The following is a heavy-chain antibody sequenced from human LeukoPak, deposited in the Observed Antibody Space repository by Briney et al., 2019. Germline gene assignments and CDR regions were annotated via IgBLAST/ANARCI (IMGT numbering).Heavy chain of an antibody. J-gene: IGHJ4*02. CDR1: GFTFSSYA. CDR2: ISGSGANT. D-gene: IGHD3-22*01. Sequence: GGSLRLSCAASGFTFSSYAMNWVRQAPGKGLEWVSAISGSGANTYYADSVRGRFTISRDNSKNTVYLQMNGLRAEDTAVYYCAKPKYDSSGYYGLLNYWGQGTLVTVSS. CDR3: AKPKYDSSGYYGLLNY. V-gene: IGHV3-23*01.